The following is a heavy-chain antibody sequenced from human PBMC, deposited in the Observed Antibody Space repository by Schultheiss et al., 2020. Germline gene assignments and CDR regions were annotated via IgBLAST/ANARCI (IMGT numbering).Heavy chain of an antibody. CDR3: ARPDPYSSQIDY. V-gene: IGHV4-39*01. CDR1: GGSISSSSYY. Sequence: SQTLSLTCTVSGGSISSSSYYWGWIRQPPGKGLEWIGSIYYSGDTFYTPSLKSRVSISMDTSKNQFSLKLTSVTAADTAVYYCARPDPYSSQIDYWGQGALVTVSS. J-gene: IGHJ4*02. D-gene: IGHD6-13*01. CDR2: IYYSGDT.